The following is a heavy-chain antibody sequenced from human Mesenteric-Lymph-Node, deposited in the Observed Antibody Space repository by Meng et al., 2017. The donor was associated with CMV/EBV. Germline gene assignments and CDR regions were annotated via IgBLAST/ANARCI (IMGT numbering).Heavy chain of an antibody. CDR2: IYSGGSA. D-gene: IGHD5-24*01. J-gene: IGHJ4*02. Sequence: GESLKISCAASGFTVSNNYMSWVRQAPGKGLEWVSVIYSGGSAFHADSVKGRFAISRDNSNNTLYLQMNSLRAEDTAVYYCVATLTYWGQGTLVTRLL. CDR3: VATLTY. V-gene: IGHV3-53*01. CDR1: GFTVSNNY.